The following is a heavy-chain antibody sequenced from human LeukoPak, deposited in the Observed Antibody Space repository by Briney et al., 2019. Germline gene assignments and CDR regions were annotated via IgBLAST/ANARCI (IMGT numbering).Heavy chain of an antibody. CDR2: IYHSGST. J-gene: IGHJ3*02. CDR3: AREPRITMVRGGWAFDI. V-gene: IGHV4-38-2*02. D-gene: IGHD3-10*01. Sequence: PSETLSLTCAVSGYSISSGYYWGWIRQPTGKGLEWIGSIYHSGSTYYNPSLKSRVTISVDTSKNQFSLKLSSVTAADTAVYYCAREPRITMVRGGWAFDIWGQGTMVTVSS. CDR1: GYSISSGYY.